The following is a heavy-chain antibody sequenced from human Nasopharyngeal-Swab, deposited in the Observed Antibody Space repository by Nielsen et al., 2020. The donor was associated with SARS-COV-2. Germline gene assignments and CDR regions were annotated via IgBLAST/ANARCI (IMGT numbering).Heavy chain of an antibody. CDR1: GFTFSSYE. Sequence: GVSLKISCAASGFTFSSYEMNWVRQAPGKGLEWISYISSSGSTIYYADSVKGRFTISRDDAKNSLFLQMNSLRAEDTAVYYCASPLPLDYWGQGTLVTVSS. J-gene: IGHJ4*02. V-gene: IGHV3-48*03. CDR3: ASPLPLDY. CDR2: ISSSGSTI.